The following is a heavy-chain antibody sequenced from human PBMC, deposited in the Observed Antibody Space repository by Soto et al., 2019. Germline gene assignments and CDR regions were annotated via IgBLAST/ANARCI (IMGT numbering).Heavy chain of an antibody. CDR3: ARDDGDYGRADY. V-gene: IGHV1-18*01. CDR1: GYTFTNYG. J-gene: IGHJ4*01. CDR2: ISPYNGKT. D-gene: IGHD4-17*01. Sequence: QVHLVQSGVEVKKPGASVTVSCQTSGYTFTNYGLSWVRQAPGQGLEWMGWISPYNGKTNYAQNFQGRVTITTDISKNTAYLDLTSLRSDDTALYYCARDDGDYGRADYWGHGTLVTVSS.